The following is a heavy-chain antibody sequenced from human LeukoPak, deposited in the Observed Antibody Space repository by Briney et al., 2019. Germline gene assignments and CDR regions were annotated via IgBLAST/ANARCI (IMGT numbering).Heavy chain of an antibody. Sequence: SETLSLTCTVSGGSISSYYWGWIRQPPGKGLEWIGSIYHSGSTYYNPSLKSRVTISVDTSKNQFSLKLSSVTAADTAVYYCISYSSGLYPWDYWGQGTLVTVSS. V-gene: IGHV4-38-2*02. CDR1: GGSISSYY. CDR3: ISYSSGLYPWDY. J-gene: IGHJ4*02. CDR2: IYHSGST. D-gene: IGHD6-25*01.